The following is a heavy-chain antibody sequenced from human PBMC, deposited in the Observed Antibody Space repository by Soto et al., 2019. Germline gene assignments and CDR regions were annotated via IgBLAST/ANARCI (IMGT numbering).Heavy chain of an antibody. V-gene: IGHV4-4*02. J-gene: IGHJ6*02. CDR3: ARDYGSGRHGMDV. CDR1: GGAISSSNW. CDR2: IDYSGST. D-gene: IGHD3-10*01. Sequence: QVQLQESGPGLVKPSWTLSLTCAVSGGAISSSNWWSWVRQPPGKGLEWIGEIDYSGSTKYNPSLKSRVTISVDKSKSHFSLKLSSVTAADTAVYYCARDYGSGRHGMDVWGQGTTVTVSS.